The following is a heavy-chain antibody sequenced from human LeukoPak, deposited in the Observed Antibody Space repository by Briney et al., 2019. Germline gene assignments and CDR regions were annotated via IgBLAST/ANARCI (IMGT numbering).Heavy chain of an antibody. Sequence: GGSLRLSCAASGFTFRNYVIHWVRQAPGKGLEWAAVTSSDLNVKLYADSVKGRFTISRDNSRSTLYLQMNSLRPEDTAIYYCAREGYYGSGSPPSLYFDYWGQGTLVTVSS. CDR1: GFTFRNYV. CDR3: AREGYYGSGSPPSLYFDY. D-gene: IGHD3-10*01. J-gene: IGHJ4*02. V-gene: IGHV3-30-3*01. CDR2: TSSDLNVK.